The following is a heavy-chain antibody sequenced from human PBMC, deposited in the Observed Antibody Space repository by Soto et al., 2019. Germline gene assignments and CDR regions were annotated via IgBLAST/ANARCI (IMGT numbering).Heavy chain of an antibody. J-gene: IGHJ4*02. CDR1: GFTFSDYY. Sequence: GGSLRLSCAASGFTFSDYYMSWIRQAPGKGLEWVAVISYDGSNKYYADSVKGRFTISRDNSKNTLYLQMNSLRAEDTAVYYCAKDRYYGSGSYQDYWGQGTLVTVSS. D-gene: IGHD3-10*01. CDR3: AKDRYYGSGSYQDY. CDR2: ISYDGSNK. V-gene: IGHV3-30*18.